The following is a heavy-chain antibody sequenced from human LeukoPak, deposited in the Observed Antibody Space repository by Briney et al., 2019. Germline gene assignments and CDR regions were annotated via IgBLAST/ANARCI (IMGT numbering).Heavy chain of an antibody. D-gene: IGHD2-21*02. J-gene: IGHJ5*02. Sequence: SETVSLTCTVSGGSITGHYWTWIRQSPGKGLEWIGFVYDNGNTNYNSSLQSRVTMSVDTSTNQLSLKMTSVTAADTAIYYCARVFRGVVTSNWFDPWGQGILVTVSS. V-gene: IGHV4-59*11. CDR2: VYDNGNT. CDR3: ARVFRGVVTSNWFDP. CDR1: GGSITGHY.